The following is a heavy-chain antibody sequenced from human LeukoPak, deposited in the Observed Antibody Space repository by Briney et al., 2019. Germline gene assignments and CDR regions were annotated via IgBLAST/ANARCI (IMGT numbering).Heavy chain of an antibody. CDR3: AKGGQQVVRWWFDP. CDR2: ISYDGSNE. CDR1: GFTFRSYS. V-gene: IGHV3-30*18. J-gene: IGHJ5*02. Sequence: GGSLRLSCAASGFTFRSYSMNWVRQAPGKGLEWVAVISYDGSNEYYAGSVKGRFTISRDNPKNTLYLQMNSLRAEDTAVYYCAKGGQQVVRWWFDPWGQGTLVTVSS. D-gene: IGHD6-13*01.